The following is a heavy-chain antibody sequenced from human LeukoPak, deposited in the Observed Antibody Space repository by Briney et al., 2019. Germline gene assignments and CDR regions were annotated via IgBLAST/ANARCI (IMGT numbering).Heavy chain of an antibody. J-gene: IGHJ4*02. D-gene: IGHD3-10*01. Sequence: PGGSPRLSCSASGFIFSTYNMNWVRQAPGKALEWVSSITSSSSHTYYADFVKGRFTISRDNSKNTLSLQMDDLRPEDTALYYCAKAQAVYGQARVDSDYWGQGTLVTVSS. CDR3: AKAQAVYGQARVDSDY. CDR1: GFIFSTYN. V-gene: IGHV3-21*01. CDR2: ITSSSSHT.